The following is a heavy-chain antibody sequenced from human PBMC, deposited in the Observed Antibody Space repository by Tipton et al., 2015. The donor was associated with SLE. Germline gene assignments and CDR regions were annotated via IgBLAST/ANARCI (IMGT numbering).Heavy chain of an antibody. V-gene: IGHV4-59*12. CDR2: IYYGGGT. CDR3: SRDPYDSWSDYQATFDY. D-gene: IGHD3-3*01. J-gene: IGHJ4*02. CDR1: GDSISSYY. Sequence: TLSLTCTVSGDSISSYYWSWIRQPPGKGLEWIGYIYYGGGTNYNPSLKSRVTMSIDPSKNQFSLKLSSVTAADTAVYYCSRDPYDSWSDYQATFDYWGQGTLATVSP.